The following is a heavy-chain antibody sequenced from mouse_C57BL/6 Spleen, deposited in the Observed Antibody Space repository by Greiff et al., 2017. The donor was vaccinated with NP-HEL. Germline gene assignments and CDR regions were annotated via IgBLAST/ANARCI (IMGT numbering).Heavy chain of an antibody. CDR1: GYTFTSYW. J-gene: IGHJ2*01. CDR2: IDPSDSYT. D-gene: IGHD1-1*01. Sequence: VQLQQSGAELVRPGTSVKLSCKASGYTFTSYWMHWVKQRPGQGLEWIGVIDPSDSYTNYNQEFKGKATLTVDTSSSTAYMQLGSLTSEDSAVYYCARFPLHYYGSPYFDYWGQGTTLTVAS. CDR3: ARFPLHYYGSPYFDY. V-gene: IGHV1-59*01.